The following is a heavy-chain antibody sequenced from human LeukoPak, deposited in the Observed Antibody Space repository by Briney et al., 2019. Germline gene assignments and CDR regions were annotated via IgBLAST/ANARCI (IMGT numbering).Heavy chain of an antibody. V-gene: IGHV3-9*01. CDR2: ISRNSGSI. CDR1: GFTFDNYA. D-gene: IGHD2-2*01. CDR3: AKDGEYCSSTSCFLPPFDY. Sequence: PGRSLRLSCAASGFTFDNYAMHWVRQAPGKGLEWVSGISRNSGSIGYADSVKGRFTISRDNAKNSLYLQMNSLRAEDTALYYCAKDGEYCSSTSCFLPPFDYWGQGTLVTVSS. J-gene: IGHJ4*02.